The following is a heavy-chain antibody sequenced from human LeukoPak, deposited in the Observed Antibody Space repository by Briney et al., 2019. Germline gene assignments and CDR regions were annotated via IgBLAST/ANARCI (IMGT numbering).Heavy chain of an antibody. CDR3: AKDDDSTGYPSYFFDY. CDR1: GFTFSSYA. Sequence: GGSLRLSCAASGFTFSSYAMSWVRQAPGKGLEWVSGISGSGGSTYYADSVKGRFTISRDNSKNTLYLQMNSLRAEDTAVYYCAKDDDSTGYPSYFFDYWGQGTLVTVSS. V-gene: IGHV3-23*01. D-gene: IGHD3-22*01. J-gene: IGHJ4*02. CDR2: ISGSGGST.